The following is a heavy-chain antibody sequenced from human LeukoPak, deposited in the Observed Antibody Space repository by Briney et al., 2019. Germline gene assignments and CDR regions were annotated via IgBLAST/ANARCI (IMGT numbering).Heavy chain of an antibody. V-gene: IGHV3-74*01. CDR1: GFTFKNYW. Sequence: SGGSLRLSCAASGFTFKNYWMHWVRQAPGTGLVWASRIDHDGSGTSYADSVKGRFTVSGDNAKSTLYLQMNTLRAEDTAVYYCVRDLPQTGYSYDYWGQGTLVTVSS. D-gene: IGHD5-18*01. CDR2: IDHDGSGT. J-gene: IGHJ4*02. CDR3: VRDLPQTGYSYDY.